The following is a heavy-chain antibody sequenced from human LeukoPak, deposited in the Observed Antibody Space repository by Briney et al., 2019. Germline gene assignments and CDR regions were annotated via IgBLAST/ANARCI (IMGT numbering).Heavy chain of an antibody. CDR3: ARGRYGSGSYSYY. Sequence: SETLSLTCAVSGGSISSGGYYWSWIRQPPGKGLEWIGEINHSGSTNYNPSLKSRVTISVDTSKNQFSLKLSSVTAADTAVYYCARGRYGSGSYSYYWGQGTLVTVSS. J-gene: IGHJ4*02. V-gene: IGHV4-34*01. CDR1: GGSISSGGYY. CDR2: INHSGST. D-gene: IGHD3-10*01.